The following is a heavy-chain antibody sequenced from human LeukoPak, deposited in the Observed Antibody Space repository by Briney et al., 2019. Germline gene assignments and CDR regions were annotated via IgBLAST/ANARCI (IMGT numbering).Heavy chain of an antibody. CDR3: ARKTFYYDNTKGYFDF. J-gene: IGHJ4*02. V-gene: IGHV3-7*01. CDR2: IKPDGSEK. D-gene: IGHD3-22*01. CDR1: GFTFSSSW. Sequence: PGGSLRLSCAASGFTFSSSWMSCVRQAPGKGLEWVANIKPDGSEKFYVDSVKGRFTISRDNAKNSLFLQMDSLRADDTAMYFCARKTFYYDNTKGYFDFWGQGTLVSVSS.